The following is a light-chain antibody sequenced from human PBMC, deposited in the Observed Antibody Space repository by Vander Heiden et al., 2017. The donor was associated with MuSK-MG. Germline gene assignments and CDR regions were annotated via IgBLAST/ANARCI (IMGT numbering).Light chain of an antibody. Sequence: EILTTRHPATRSVYTGEQATLPCRAIQGVSGNLACYQQKPGQAPRLLIYGASTRATGIPARFSGSGSGTEFTLTISSLQSEDFAVYYGQQHEVWPYTFGQGTKVEIK. CDR1: QGVSGN. CDR2: GAS. V-gene: IGKV3-15*01. J-gene: IGKJ2*01. CDR3: QQHEVWPYT.